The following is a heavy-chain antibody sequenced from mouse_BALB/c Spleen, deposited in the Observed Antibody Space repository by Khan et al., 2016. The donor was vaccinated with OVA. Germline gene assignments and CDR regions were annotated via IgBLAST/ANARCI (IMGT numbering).Heavy chain of an antibody. V-gene: IGHV1-77*01. Sequence: QVQLQQSGAELARPGASVKLSCKASGYTFTDYNINWVKQRTGQGLEWIGEIYPGSNNTYYNEKLKGKATLTADKSSSTAYMQLSSLTSEDSAVYFCAREWSAWFPYWGQGTLVTVSA. CDR3: AREWSAWFPY. J-gene: IGHJ3*01. CDR1: GYTFTDYN. CDR2: IYPGSNNT.